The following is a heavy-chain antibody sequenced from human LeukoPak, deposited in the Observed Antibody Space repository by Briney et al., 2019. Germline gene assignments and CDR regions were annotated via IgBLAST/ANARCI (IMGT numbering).Heavy chain of an antibody. CDR2: IDRRGVT. CDR3: AREVAALRSAFDI. Sequence: PSGTLSLTCAVYGGSFSGYYWSWIRQSPEKGLEWIGEIDRRGVTNYKSALKSRVTISVDTFKNQFSLRLSSVTAADTAVYYCAREVAALRSAFDIWGQGTMVTVSS. V-gene: IGHV4-34*01. J-gene: IGHJ3*02. D-gene: IGHD2-15*01. CDR1: GGSFSGYY.